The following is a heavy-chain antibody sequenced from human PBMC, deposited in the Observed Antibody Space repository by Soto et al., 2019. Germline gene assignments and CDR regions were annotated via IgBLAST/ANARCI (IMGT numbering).Heavy chain of an antibody. CDR3: AKDGGDDYVDRELNWFYP. J-gene: IGHJ5*02. D-gene: IGHD4-17*01. V-gene: IGHV3-23*01. CDR1: GVTFSSYA. CDR2: ISGSGGST. Sequence: EVQLLESGGGSVQPGGALRLSCAASGVTFSSYAMSCVHQAPGKGLEWVSAISGSGGSTYYADSVQGRFTIARDNSKKTLYLQMNSLRAEDTAVYYCAKDGGDDYVDRELNWFYPWGQGTLVTVSS.